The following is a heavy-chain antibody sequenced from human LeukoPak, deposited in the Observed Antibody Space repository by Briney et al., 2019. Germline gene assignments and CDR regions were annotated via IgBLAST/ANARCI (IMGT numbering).Heavy chain of an antibody. Sequence: GGSLRLSCAASGFTFSSYWMSWVRQAPGKGLEWVANIKQDGSEKYYVNSVKGRFTISRDNAKNSLYLQMNSLRAEDTAVYYCAMRNRDAARPFDYWGQGTLVTVSS. CDR2: IKQDGSEK. CDR3: AMRNRDAARPFDY. D-gene: IGHD6-6*01. CDR1: GFTFSSYW. V-gene: IGHV3-7*01. J-gene: IGHJ4*02.